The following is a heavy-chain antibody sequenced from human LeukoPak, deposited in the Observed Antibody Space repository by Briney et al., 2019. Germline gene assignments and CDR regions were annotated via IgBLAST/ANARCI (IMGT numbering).Heavy chain of an antibody. V-gene: IGHV3-30*02. Sequence: GGSLRLSCAASGFTFSSYGMHWVRQAPGKGLEGVAFIRYDGSNKYYADSVKGRFTISRDNSKNTLYLQMNSLRAEATAVYYCATQYSSSSAYFDYWGQXTXVXVSS. D-gene: IGHD6-6*01. J-gene: IGHJ4*02. CDR3: ATQYSSSSAYFDY. CDR1: GFTFSSYG. CDR2: IRYDGSNK.